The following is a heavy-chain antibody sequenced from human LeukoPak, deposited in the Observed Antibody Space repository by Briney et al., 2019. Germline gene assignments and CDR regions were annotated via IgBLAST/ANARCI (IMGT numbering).Heavy chain of an antibody. J-gene: IGHJ4*02. CDR2: IYSGGST. V-gene: IGHV3-53*01. Sequence: GGSLRLSCAASGFTVSSNYMSWVRQATGKGLEWVSVIYSGGSTYYADSVKGRFTISRDNSKNTLYLQMNSLRAEDTAVYYCAREIIQLPGYFDYWGQGTLVTVSS. D-gene: IGHD5-18*01. CDR1: GFTVSSNY. CDR3: AREIIQLPGYFDY.